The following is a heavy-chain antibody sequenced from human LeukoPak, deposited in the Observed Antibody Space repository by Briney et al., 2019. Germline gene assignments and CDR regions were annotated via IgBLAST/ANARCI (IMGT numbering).Heavy chain of an antibody. CDR3: AKVRRDGYNRLEYYFDY. J-gene: IGHJ4*02. D-gene: IGHD5-12*01. Sequence: GGCLRLSCTASVFTFSSYRMHWVRQAPCKGLEWVVVISYDGSNKYYADSVKGRFTISRDNSKNTLYLQMNSLRAEDTAAYYCAKVRRDGYNRLEYYFDYWGQGTLVTVSS. CDR2: ISYDGSNK. V-gene: IGHV3-30*18. CDR1: VFTFSSYR.